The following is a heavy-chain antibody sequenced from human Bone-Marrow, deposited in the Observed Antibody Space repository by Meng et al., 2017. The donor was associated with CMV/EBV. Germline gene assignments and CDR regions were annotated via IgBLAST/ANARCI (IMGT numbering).Heavy chain of an antibody. Sequence: GSLRLSCRVSGDSISSYYWSWIRQTPGKGLEWIGYIHYSGTTSYNPSLKSRVTISVDTSKNQFNLTRSSVTAADTAVYYCARDLSSSRTIFGVVIGVYDIWGQGTMVTVSS. D-gene: IGHD3-3*01. CDR2: IHYSGTT. CDR1: GDSISSYY. CDR3: ARDLSSSRTIFGVVIGVYDI. V-gene: IGHV4-59*01. J-gene: IGHJ3*02.